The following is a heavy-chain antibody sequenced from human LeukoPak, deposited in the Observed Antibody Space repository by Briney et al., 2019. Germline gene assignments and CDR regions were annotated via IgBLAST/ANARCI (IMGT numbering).Heavy chain of an antibody. J-gene: IGHJ4*02. CDR3: ARYFDSTAFFPY. V-gene: IGHV3-23*01. CDR1: GFTFSSYA. CDR2: ISGSGGST. D-gene: IGHD2/OR15-2a*01. Sequence: PGGSLRLSCAASGFTFSSYAMSWVRQAPGKGLEWVSAISGSGGSTYYADSVKGRFTISRDNSKNTLYLQMNSLSAEDTAVYYCARYFDSTAFFPYWGQGTLVTVSS.